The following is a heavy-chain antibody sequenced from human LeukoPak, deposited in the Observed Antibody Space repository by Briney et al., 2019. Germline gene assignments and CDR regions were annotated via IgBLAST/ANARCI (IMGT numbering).Heavy chain of an antibody. CDR3: AKLIGYYDSSGYTPFDY. J-gene: IGHJ4*02. V-gene: IGHV3-30*18. CDR2: ISYDGSNK. CDR1: GFTSSSYG. Sequence: GGSLRLSCAASGFTSSSYGMHWVRQAPGKGLEGVAVISYDGSNKYYADSVKGRFTISRDNSKNTLYLQMNSLRAEDTAVYYCAKLIGYYDSSGYTPFDYWGQGTLVTVSS. D-gene: IGHD3-22*01.